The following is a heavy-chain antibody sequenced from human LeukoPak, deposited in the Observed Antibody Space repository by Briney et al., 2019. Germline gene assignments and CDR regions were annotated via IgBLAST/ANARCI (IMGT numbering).Heavy chain of an antibody. D-gene: IGHD3-22*01. V-gene: IGHV3-9*03. CDR1: GFTFDDYA. Sequence: PGRSLRLSCAASGFTFDDYAMHWVRQAPGKGLEWVSGISWNSGSIGYADSVKGRFTISRDNAKNSLYLQMNSLRAEDMALYYCAKAESAYYYDSSGYYENWGQGTLVTVSS. CDR2: ISWNSGSI. CDR3: AKAESAYYYDSSGYYEN. J-gene: IGHJ4*02.